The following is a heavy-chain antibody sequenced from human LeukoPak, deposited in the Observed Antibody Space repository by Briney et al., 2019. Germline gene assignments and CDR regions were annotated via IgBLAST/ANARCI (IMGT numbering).Heavy chain of an antibody. J-gene: IGHJ4*02. D-gene: IGHD3-10*01. CDR1: GGSISSSSYY. Sequence: SETLSLTCTVSGGSISSSSYYWGWIRQPPGKGLEWIGSIYYSGSTYYNPSLKSRVTISVDTSKNQFSLKLSSVTAADTAVYYCARQGVTMVRGVTVRRILDYWGRGTLVTVSS. CDR2: IYYSGST. CDR3: ARQGVTMVRGVTVRRILDY. V-gene: IGHV4-39*07.